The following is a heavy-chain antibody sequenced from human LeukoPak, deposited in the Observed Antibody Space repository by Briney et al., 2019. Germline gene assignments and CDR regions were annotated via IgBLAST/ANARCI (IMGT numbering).Heavy chain of an antibody. CDR3: AKDLQSITTIVVVMSDY. Sequence: GGSLRLSCAASGFTVSSYAMSWVRQAPGKGLEWVSAISGSGGSTYYADSVKGRFTISRDNSKNTLYLQMNSLRAEDTAVYYCAKDLQSITTIVVVMSDYWGQGALVTASS. D-gene: IGHD3-22*01. CDR1: GFTVSSYA. J-gene: IGHJ4*02. CDR2: ISGSGGST. V-gene: IGHV3-23*01.